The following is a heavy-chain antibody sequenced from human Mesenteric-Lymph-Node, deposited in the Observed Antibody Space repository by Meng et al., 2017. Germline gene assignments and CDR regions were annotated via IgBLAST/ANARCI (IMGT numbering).Heavy chain of an antibody. CDR1: GFTFSNAW. CDR2: IKSKTDGGTT. Sequence: GESLKISCAASGFTFSNAWMSWVRQASGKGLEWVGRIKSKTDGGTTEYAASVKGRFTISRDDSKSIAYLQMNSLKTEDTAVYYCTRDPYDTPYWYFDLWGRGTLVTVSS. D-gene: IGHD3-3*01. V-gene: IGHV3-15*01. CDR3: TRDPYDTPYWYFDL. J-gene: IGHJ2*01.